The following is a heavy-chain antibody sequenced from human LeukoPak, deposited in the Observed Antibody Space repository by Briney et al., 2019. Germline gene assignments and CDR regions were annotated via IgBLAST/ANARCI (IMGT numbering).Heavy chain of an antibody. Sequence: PGGSLRLSCAASGFTFRNYGMHSVREAPGKGLDWVAVIPYDGFNPYYADSVKGRLTISRDNSKNTLWLQMNSLRADDTAVYYCAKVKEMYSSGSYYFDYWGQGTLVTVSS. D-gene: IGHD6-19*01. V-gene: IGHV3-30*18. CDR3: AKVKEMYSSGSYYFDY. J-gene: IGHJ4*02. CDR1: GFTFRNYG. CDR2: IPYDGFNP.